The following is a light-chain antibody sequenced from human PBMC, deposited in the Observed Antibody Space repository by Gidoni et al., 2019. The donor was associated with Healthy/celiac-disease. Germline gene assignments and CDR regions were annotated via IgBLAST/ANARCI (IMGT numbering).Light chain of an antibody. CDR3: QQYYSYPLFT. Sequence: AIRITQSPSSLSASTGDRVPIPCRASQGISSYLAWYQQKPGKAPKLLIYAASTLQSGFPSRFSGSGSGTVFPLTISCLQSEDFATYYCQQYYSYPLFTFGPGTKWISN. J-gene: IGKJ3*01. CDR1: QGISSY. V-gene: IGKV1-8*01. CDR2: AAS.